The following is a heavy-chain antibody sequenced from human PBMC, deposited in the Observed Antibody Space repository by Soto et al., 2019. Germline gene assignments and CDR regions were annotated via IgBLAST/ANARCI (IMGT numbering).Heavy chain of an antibody. CDR3: ARESEDLTSNFDY. CDR1: GFTFSDYY. Sequence: GGSLRLSCAASGFTFSDYYMSWIRQAPGKGLEWVSSISSTTNYIYYGDSMKGRFTISRDNAKNALYLEMNSLRAEDTAVYYCARESEDLTSNFDYWGQGTLVTVSS. V-gene: IGHV3-11*06. CDR2: ISSTTNYI. J-gene: IGHJ4*02.